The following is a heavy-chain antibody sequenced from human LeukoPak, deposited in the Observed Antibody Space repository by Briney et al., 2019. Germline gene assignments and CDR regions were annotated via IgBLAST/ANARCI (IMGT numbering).Heavy chain of an antibody. V-gene: IGHV4-61*02. J-gene: IGHJ6*03. Sequence: SETLSLTCTVSGGSISSGSYYWSWIRQPAGKGLEWIGRIYTSGSTNYNPSLKSRVTISVDTSKNQFSLKLSSVTVADTAVYYCARSPAASYYYYYMDVWGKGTTVTISS. CDR3: ARSPAASYYYYYMDV. CDR1: GGSISSGSYY. D-gene: IGHD6-13*01. CDR2: IYTSGST.